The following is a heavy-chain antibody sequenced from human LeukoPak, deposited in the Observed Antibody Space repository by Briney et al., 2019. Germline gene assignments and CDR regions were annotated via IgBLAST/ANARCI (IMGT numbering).Heavy chain of an antibody. J-gene: IGHJ4*02. D-gene: IGHD1-26*01. CDR1: GFTVSSNY. V-gene: IGHV3-53*01. CDR3: ARARWELQGFDY. Sequence: GGSLRLSCAASGFTVSSNYMSWVRQAPGKGLEWVSVIYSGGSTYYADSVKGRFTISRNNSKNTLYLQMNSLRAEDTAVYYCARARWELQGFDYWGQGTLVTVSS. CDR2: IYSGGST.